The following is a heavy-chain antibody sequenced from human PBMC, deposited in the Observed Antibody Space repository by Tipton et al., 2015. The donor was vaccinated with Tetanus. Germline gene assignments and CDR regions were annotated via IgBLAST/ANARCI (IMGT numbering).Heavy chain of an antibody. CDR2: ISHYGST. V-gene: IGHV4-30-2*01. CDR3: AILPKHWLAPRGAP. D-gene: IGHD6-19*01. J-gene: IGHJ5*02. CDR1: GGSINNGASS. Sequence: TLSLTCAVSGGSINNGASSWSWIRQPPGKGLEWIGYISHYGSTFYNPSLESRVVMSVDRSKNQFSLNMTSVTAADTAVYYCAILPKHWLAPRGAPWGQGILVTVSS.